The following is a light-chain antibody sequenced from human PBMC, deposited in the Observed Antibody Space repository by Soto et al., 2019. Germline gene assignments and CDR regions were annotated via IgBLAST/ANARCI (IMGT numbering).Light chain of an antibody. CDR1: NIAIKS. J-gene: IGLJ2*01. V-gene: IGLV3-21*02. Sequence: SYELTQAPSVSVAPGQTARITCGGNNIAIKSVHGYQQKPGQATVLVVYDDGDRPSGIPARFSGSNSWNTATLTITRVEAGDEADYHCQVWDSISDHRVVFGGGTKLTVL. CDR2: DDG. CDR3: QVWDSISDHRVV.